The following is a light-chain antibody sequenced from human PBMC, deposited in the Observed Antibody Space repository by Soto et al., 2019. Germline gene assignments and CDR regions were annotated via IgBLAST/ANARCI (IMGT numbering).Light chain of an antibody. Sequence: DIQLTQSPSFLSASVGDRVTITCRASQGISSYLAWYQQKPGKAPKLLIYASSTLQSGVPSRFSGSGSGTEFTLTISRLQPADFATYYCQQLNSYPLTFGGGTKVEIK. CDR1: QGISSY. CDR3: QQLNSYPLT. V-gene: IGKV1-9*01. CDR2: ASS. J-gene: IGKJ4*01.